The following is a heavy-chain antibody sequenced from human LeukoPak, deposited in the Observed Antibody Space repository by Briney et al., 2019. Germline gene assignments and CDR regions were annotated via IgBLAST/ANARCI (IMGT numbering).Heavy chain of an antibody. CDR1: GGTFSSYA. V-gene: IGHV1-69*13. J-gene: IGHJ4*02. CDR2: IIPIFGTA. CDR3: ARQRAATLYLSGSGYEYYFDY. Sequence: SVKVSCKDSGGTFSSYAISWVRQAPGQGLEWMGGIIPIFGTANYAQKFQGRVTITADESTGTAYMELSSLRSEDTAVYYCARQRAATLYLSGSGYEYYFDYWGQGTLVTVSS. D-gene: IGHD3-3*01.